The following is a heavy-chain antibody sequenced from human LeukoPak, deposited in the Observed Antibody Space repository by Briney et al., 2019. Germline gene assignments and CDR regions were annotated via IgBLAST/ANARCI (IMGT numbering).Heavy chain of an antibody. J-gene: IGHJ6*03. V-gene: IGHV3-7*01. CDR3: ARENDVVGPGGYYYYMDV. Sequence: GGSLRLSCAASGFTFSSYWMSWVRQAPGKGLEWVANIKQDGSEKYYVDSVKGRFTISRDNAKNSLYLQMNSLRAEDTAVYYCARENDVVGPGGYYYYMDVWGKGTTVTVSS. CDR2: IKQDGSEK. CDR1: GFTFSSYW. D-gene: IGHD2-2*01.